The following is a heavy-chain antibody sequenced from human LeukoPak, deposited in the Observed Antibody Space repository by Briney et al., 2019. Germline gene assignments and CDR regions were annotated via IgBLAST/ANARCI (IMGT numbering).Heavy chain of an antibody. V-gene: IGHV3-23*01. CDR3: AKPAISSRGWYYDY. J-gene: IGHJ4*02. Sequence: GGSLRLSCAASGFTFSSYAMSWVRQAPGKGLEWVSVISGSVGSTYYADSVKGRFTISRDNSKNTLYLQMNSLRAEDTAVYYCAKPAISSRGWYYDYWGQGTLVTVSS. D-gene: IGHD6-19*01. CDR1: GFTFSSYA. CDR2: ISGSVGST.